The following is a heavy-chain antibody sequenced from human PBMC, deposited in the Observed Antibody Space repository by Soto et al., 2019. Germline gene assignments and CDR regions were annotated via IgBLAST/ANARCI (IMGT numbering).Heavy chain of an antibody. V-gene: IGHV3-21*01. CDR2: ISSSSSYI. J-gene: IGHJ3*02. CDR1: GFTFSSYS. CDR3: ATQPTLDAFDI. Sequence: GSLRLSCAASGFTFSSYSMNWVRQAPGKGLEWVSSISSSSSYIYYADSVKGRFTISRDNAKNSLYLQMNSLRAEDTAVYYCATQPTLDAFDIWGQGTMVTVSS.